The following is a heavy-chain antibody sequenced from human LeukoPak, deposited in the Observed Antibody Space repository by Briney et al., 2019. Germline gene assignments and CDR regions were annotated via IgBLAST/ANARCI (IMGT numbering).Heavy chain of an antibody. CDR2: INPNSGGT. J-gene: IGHJ4*02. D-gene: IGHD3-3*01. Sequence: ASVKVSCTASGYTFTGYYMHWVRQAPGQGLEWMGWINPNSGGTNYAQKFQGRVTMTRDTSISTAYMELSRLRSDDTAVYYCARSRYYDFWSGYSSAEDGYFDYWGQGTLVTVSS. V-gene: IGHV1-2*02. CDR3: ARSRYYDFWSGYSSAEDGYFDY. CDR1: GYTFTGYY.